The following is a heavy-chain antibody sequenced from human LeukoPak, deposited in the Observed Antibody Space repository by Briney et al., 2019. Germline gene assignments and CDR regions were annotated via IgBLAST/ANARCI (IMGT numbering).Heavy chain of an antibody. V-gene: IGHV4-34*01. CDR1: GGSFSGYY. D-gene: IGHD2-2*01. CDR3: AWSWYCSSTSCPRFDY. CDR2: INHSGST. Sequence: SETLSLTCAVYGGSFSGYYWSWIRQPPGKGLEWIGEINHSGSTNYNPSLKSRVTISVDTSKNQFSLKLSSVTAADTAVYYCAWSWYCSSTSCPRFDYWGQGTLVTVSS. J-gene: IGHJ4*02.